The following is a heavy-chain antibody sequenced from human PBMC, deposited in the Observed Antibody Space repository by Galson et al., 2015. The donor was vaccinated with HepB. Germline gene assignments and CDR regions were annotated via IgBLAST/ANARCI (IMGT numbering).Heavy chain of an antibody. CDR3: ARRGDRDWLFVTLLDNWFDP. J-gene: IGHJ5*02. D-gene: IGHD3/OR15-3a*01. CDR1: GFNFINYS. Sequence: SLRLSCAASGFNFINYSMNWVRQAPGKGLEWVSYISSSGSTIYYADSVKGRFTISRDNAKNSLYLQMNSLRDGDTAVYYCARRGDRDWLFVTLLDNWFDPWGQRTLVTVSS. V-gene: IGHV3-48*02. CDR2: ISSSGSTI.